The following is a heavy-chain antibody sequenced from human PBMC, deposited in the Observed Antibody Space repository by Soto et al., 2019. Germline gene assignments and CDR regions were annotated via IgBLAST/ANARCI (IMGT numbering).Heavy chain of an antibody. V-gene: IGHV1-69*02. CDR2: IIPILGIA. CDR1: GGTFSSYT. J-gene: IGHJ4*02. CDR3: ARAYSYGAFDY. Sequence: QVQLVQSGAEVKKPGSSVKVSCKASGGTFSSYTISWVRQAPGQGLEWMGRIIPILGIANYAQKFQGRVTITADKSTSTGYMELSSLRSEDTAVYYCARAYSYGAFDYWGQGTLVTVSS. D-gene: IGHD5-18*01.